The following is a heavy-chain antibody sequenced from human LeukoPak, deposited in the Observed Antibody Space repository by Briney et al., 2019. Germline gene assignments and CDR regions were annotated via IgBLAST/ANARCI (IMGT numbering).Heavy chain of an antibody. D-gene: IGHD2-15*01. CDR1: GGSISSGRNY. CDR2: IYIFSGST. Sequence: SETLSLTCTVSGGSISSGRNYWTWIRQPAGKGLEWIGRIYIFSGSTNYNPSLKGRVTISVDTSKNQYSLKLTSVTAADTAVYYCARVDGSCSGGSCPSGNWFDPWGQGTLVTVSS. CDR3: ARVDGSCSGGSCPSGNWFDP. V-gene: IGHV4-61*02. J-gene: IGHJ5*02.